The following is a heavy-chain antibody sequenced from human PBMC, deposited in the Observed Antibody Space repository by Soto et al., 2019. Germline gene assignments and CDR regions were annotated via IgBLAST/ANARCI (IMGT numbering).Heavy chain of an antibody. J-gene: IGHJ5*02. Sequence: QVTVKESGPVPVKPTETLTLTCTVSGFSLSNAGLGVSWIRQPPGKALEWLAHIFSNDEKSYSTSLKSRLTISKEPSKSQVVLTMTNMDPVDTATYYCASTYSTSWYWFDPWGQGTLVTVSS. CDR1: GFSLSNAGLG. CDR2: IFSNDEK. V-gene: IGHV2-26*01. D-gene: IGHD6-13*01. CDR3: ASTYSTSWYWFDP.